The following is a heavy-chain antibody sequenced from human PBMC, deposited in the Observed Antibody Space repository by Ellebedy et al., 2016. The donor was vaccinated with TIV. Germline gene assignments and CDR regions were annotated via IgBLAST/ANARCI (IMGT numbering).Heavy chain of an antibody. CDR2: LNYGGES. J-gene: IGHJ4*02. Sequence: MPSETLSLTCSVSGGSITGVAYFWGWIRQPPGKGLEWIGSLNYGGESYFDPSLKSRVTMSLDTSKNQFSLKVNSVTAADTAIYYCASHRGFYSGWSFDYWGQGTLITVSS. CDR1: GGSITGVAYF. D-gene: IGHD5-12*01. V-gene: IGHV4-39*07. CDR3: ASHRGFYSGWSFDY.